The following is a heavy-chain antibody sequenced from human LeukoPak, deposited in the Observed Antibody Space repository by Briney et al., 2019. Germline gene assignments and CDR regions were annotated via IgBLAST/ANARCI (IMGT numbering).Heavy chain of an antibody. CDR2: IGTSSTTI. CDR3: ARIGDYVWGSYRPKREYFDY. CDR1: GFTFSSYT. D-gene: IGHD3-16*02. V-gene: IGHV3-48*01. Sequence: GGSLRLSCAASGFTFSSYTMNWVRQPPGKGLEWVSNIGTSSTTIYYADSVKGRFTISRDNAKNSLYLQMNSLRAEDTAVYYCARIGDYVWGSYRPKREYFDYWGQGTLVTVSS. J-gene: IGHJ4*02.